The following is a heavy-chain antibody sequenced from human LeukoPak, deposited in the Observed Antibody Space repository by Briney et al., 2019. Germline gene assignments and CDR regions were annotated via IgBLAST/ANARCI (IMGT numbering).Heavy chain of an antibody. CDR3: ARDRGWSQTYGSGTYGLDS. J-gene: IGHJ4*02. D-gene: IGHD3-10*01. CDR2: ISYDEMNK. CDR1: GFTFNNYA. Sequence: HPGGSLRLSCAASGFTFNNYALYWVRQAPGKGLQWVALISYDEMNKYYSDSVKVRFTISRDNSRNTLYLQMKSLRPEDTALYYCARDRGWSQTYGSGTYGLDSWGQGTLVTVSS. V-gene: IGHV3-30*04.